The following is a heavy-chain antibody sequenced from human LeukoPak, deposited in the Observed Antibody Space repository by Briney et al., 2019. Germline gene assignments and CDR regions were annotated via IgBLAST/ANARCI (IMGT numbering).Heavy chain of an antibody. J-gene: IGHJ4*02. V-gene: IGHV3-48*01. CDR2: ISSSTT. CDR3: ARDVSYYFDY. CDR1: GFTFSSYA. Sequence: PGGSLRLSCAASGFTFSSYAMHWVRQAPGKGLEWVSYISSSTTNYADSVRGRFTVSRDSAKNSLYLQMNSLRAEDTAVYYCARDVSYYFDYWGQGTLVTVSS.